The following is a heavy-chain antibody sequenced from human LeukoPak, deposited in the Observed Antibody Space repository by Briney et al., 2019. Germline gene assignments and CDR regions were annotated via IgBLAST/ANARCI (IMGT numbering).Heavy chain of an antibody. CDR3: ARQYFDWLNWFDP. J-gene: IGHJ5*02. D-gene: IGHD3-9*01. CDR2: IYHSGST. V-gene: IGHV4-38-2*02. Sequence: PSETLSLTCTVSGYSISSGYYWGWIRQPPGKGLEWIGSIYHSGSTYYNPSLKSRVTISVDTSKNQFSLKLSSVTAADTAVYYCARQYFDWLNWFDPRGQGTLVTVSS. CDR1: GYSISSGYY.